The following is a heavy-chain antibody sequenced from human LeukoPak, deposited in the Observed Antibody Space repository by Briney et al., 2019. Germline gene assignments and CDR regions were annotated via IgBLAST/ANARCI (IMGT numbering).Heavy chain of an antibody. CDR3: GRGTYCSGGSCYSFDY. D-gene: IGHD2-15*01. CDR1: GYTFTGYY. J-gene: IGHJ4*02. Sequence: GASVKVSCKASGYTFTGYYMHWVRQAPGQGLEWMGWLNPNSGDTNYAQKFQGRVTMTRDTSISTAYMELGRLTSDDTAVYYCGRGTYCSGGSCYSFDYWGQGTLVTVSS. CDR2: LNPNSGDT. V-gene: IGHV1-2*02.